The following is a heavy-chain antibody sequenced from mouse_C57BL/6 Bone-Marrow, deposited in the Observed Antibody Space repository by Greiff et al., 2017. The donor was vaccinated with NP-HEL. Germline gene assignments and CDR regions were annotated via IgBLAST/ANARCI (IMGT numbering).Heavy chain of an antibody. CDR2: IYPRSGNT. CDR3: AREAGTPFAY. D-gene: IGHD4-1*01. CDR1: GYTFTSYG. V-gene: IGHV1-81*01. J-gene: IGHJ3*01. Sequence: QVQLQQSGAELARPGASVKLSCKASGYTFTSYGISWVKQRTGQGLEWIGEIYPRSGNTYYNEKFKGKATLTADKSSSTAYMELRSLTSEDSAVYFCAREAGTPFAYWGQGTLVTVSA.